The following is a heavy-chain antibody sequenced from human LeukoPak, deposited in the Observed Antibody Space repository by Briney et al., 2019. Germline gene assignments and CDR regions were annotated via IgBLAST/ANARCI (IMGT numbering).Heavy chain of an antibody. CDR1: GFTFSSYA. D-gene: IGHD6-6*01. CDR2: ISYDGSNK. J-gene: IGHJ6*03. V-gene: IGHV3-30-3*01. Sequence: GRSLRLSCAASGFTFSSYAMHWVRQAPGKGLEWVAVISYDGSNKYYADSVKGRFTISRDNSKNTLYLEMNSLRAEDTAVYYCAKEASSSGHYYYMDVWGKGTTVTVAS. CDR3: AKEASSSGHYYYMDV.